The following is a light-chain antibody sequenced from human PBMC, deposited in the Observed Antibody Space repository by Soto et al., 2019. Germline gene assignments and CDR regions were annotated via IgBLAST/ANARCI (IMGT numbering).Light chain of an antibody. V-gene: IGLV2-14*03. Sequence: QSALTQPASVSGSPGQSITISCTGTSSDVGGYNYVSWYQQHPGKAPKLMIYDVSNRPSGVSNRFSGSKSGNTASLTISGFQAEDEADYYCSSYTISSTLVFGGGTKLTVL. CDR1: SSDVGGYNY. J-gene: IGLJ2*01. CDR3: SSYTISSTLV. CDR2: DVS.